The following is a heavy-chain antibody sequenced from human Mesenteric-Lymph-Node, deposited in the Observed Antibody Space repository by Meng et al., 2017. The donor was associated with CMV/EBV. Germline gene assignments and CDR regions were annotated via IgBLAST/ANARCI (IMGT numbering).Heavy chain of an antibody. V-gene: IGHV3-30*04. Sequence: GESLKISCAASGFSFSSFAMHWVRQPPGKGLEWVAVISYDGSNKYYADSVKGRFTISRDNAKNSLYLQMNSLRAEDTAVYYCARGTADSSGYLAFDYWGQGTLVTVSS. CDR3: ARGTADSSGYLAFDY. CDR1: GFSFSSFA. D-gene: IGHD3-22*01. CDR2: ISYDGSNK. J-gene: IGHJ4*02.